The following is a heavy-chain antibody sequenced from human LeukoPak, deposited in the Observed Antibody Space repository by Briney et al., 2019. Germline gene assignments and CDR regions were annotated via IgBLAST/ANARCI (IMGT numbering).Heavy chain of an antibody. CDR3: ARGPSKYCTNGVCLHKTRGSRLGY. D-gene: IGHD2-8*01. V-gene: IGHV1-8*01. CDR1: GYTFTSYD. J-gene: IGHJ4*02. Sequence: GASVKVSCKASGYTFTSYDINWVRQANGQGLEWMGWMNPNSGNTGYAQKFQGRVTMTRNTSISTAYMELSSLRSEDTAVYYCARGPSKYCTNGVCLHKTRGSRLGYWGQGTLVTVSS. CDR2: MNPNSGNT.